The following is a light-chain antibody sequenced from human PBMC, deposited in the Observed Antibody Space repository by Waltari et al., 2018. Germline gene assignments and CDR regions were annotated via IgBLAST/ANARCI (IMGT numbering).Light chain of an antibody. V-gene: IGKV1-39*01. CDR1: QSISSY. J-gene: IGKJ1*01. CDR2: AAS. Sequence: IQMTQSPFSLSASVGDRATLTRRASQSISSYLNWDQQKPGKAPKLLLYAASSLQCGIPSRFSGSGSGRDFTLSISSLQAEDFAAYCCQQSYSQTRTFGQGTKVEIK. CDR3: QQSYSQTRT.